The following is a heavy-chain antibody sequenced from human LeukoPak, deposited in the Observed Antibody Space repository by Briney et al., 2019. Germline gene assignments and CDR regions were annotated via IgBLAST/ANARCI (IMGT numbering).Heavy chain of an antibody. D-gene: IGHD3-16*01. J-gene: IGHJ6*03. V-gene: IGHV3-48*04. CDR1: GFTFSSYS. Sequence: GGSLRLSCAASGFTFSSYSMNWVRQAPGKGLEWVSYISSSSSTIYYADSVKGRFTISRDNAKNSLYLQMNSLRAEDTAVYYCARAILLGYYYYYMDVWGKGTTVTVSS. CDR3: ARAILLGYYYYYMDV. CDR2: ISSSSSTI.